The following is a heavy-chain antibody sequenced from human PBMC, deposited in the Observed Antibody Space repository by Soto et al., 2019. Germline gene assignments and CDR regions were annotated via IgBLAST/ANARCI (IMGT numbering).Heavy chain of an antibody. Sequence: VSCKASGYTFTSYYMHWVRQAPGQGLEWMGIINPSGGSTSYAQKFQGRVTMTRDTSTSTVYMELSSLRSEDTAVYYCARERGSPRGYSYGPGVNWFDPWGQGTLVTVSS. V-gene: IGHV1-46*01. CDR1: GYTFTSYY. CDR3: ARERGSPRGYSYGPGVNWFDP. CDR2: INPSGGST. D-gene: IGHD5-18*01. J-gene: IGHJ5*02.